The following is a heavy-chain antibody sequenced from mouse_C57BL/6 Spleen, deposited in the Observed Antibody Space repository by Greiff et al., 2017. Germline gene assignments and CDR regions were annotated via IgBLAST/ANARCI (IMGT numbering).Heavy chain of an antibody. CDR3: ARRNWVFDY. CDR1: GYTFPDYN. CDR2: INPNNGGT. Sequence: EVQLQQSGPELVKPGASVKLPCKASGYTFPDYNMDWVKQSHGKSLEWIGDINPNNGGTIYNQKFKGKATLTVDKSSSTAYMELRSLTSEDTAVYYCARRNWVFDYWGQGTTLTVAS. J-gene: IGHJ2*01. D-gene: IGHD4-1*01. V-gene: IGHV1-18*01.